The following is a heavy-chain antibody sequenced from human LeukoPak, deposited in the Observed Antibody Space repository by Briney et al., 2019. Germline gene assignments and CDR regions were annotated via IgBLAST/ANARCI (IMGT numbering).Heavy chain of an antibody. D-gene: IGHD3-3*01. J-gene: IGHJ4*02. CDR1: GFTFSNYW. Sequence: GGSLRLSCAASGFTFSNYWMNWVRQAPGKGLEWVANIKQDGSEKYYVDSVKGRFTISRDNAKNSVYLQMNSLRAEDTAVYYCARDRRYDFWSGYYRRLYFDYWGQGTLVTVSS. V-gene: IGHV3-7*01. CDR3: ARDRRYDFWSGYYRRLYFDY. CDR2: IKQDGSEK.